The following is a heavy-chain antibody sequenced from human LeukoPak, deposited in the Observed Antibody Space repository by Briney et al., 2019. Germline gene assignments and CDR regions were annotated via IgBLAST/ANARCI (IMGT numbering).Heavy chain of an antibody. J-gene: IGHJ4*02. V-gene: IGHV4-31*03. CDR1: GGSIGSGGYY. CDR3: ATRVSSSRYLPYFDY. CDR2: ISSSGST. Sequence: SETLSLTCTVSGGSIGSGGYYWSWIRQHPGKGLEWIGYISSSGSTYYNPSLKSRVTISVDTSKNQFSLNLSSVTAADTAVYYCATRVSSSRYLPYFDYWGQGTLVTVSS. D-gene: IGHD6-13*01.